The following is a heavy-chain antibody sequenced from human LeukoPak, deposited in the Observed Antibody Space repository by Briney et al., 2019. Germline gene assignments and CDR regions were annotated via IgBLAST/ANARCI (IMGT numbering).Heavy chain of an antibody. Sequence: GGSLRLSCAASGFTFSSYAMHWVRQAPGKGLEWVAVISYDGSNKYYADSVKGRFTISRDNSKNTLYLQMNSLRAEDTAVYYCARAPPFIVVVVAATPELGYFDYWGQGTLVTVSS. V-gene: IGHV3-30*04. D-gene: IGHD2-15*01. J-gene: IGHJ4*02. CDR2: ISYDGSNK. CDR3: ARAPPFIVVVVAATPELGYFDY. CDR1: GFTFSSYA.